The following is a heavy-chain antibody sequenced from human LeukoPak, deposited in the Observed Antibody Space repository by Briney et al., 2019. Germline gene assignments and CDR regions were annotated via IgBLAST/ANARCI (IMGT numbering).Heavy chain of an antibody. Sequence: SGTLSLTCTVTSASISGTYYFWGWIRQSPGKGLEWIGSIYNSGTTYYNPSLKSRVTISVDTSKNQFSLKLTSVTAADTAVYYCAREGSYSGGNSAYSINYWGQGTLVTVSS. D-gene: IGHD4-23*01. CDR2: IYNSGTT. CDR3: AREGSYSGGNSAYSINY. J-gene: IGHJ4*02. V-gene: IGHV4-39*02. CDR1: SASISGTYYF.